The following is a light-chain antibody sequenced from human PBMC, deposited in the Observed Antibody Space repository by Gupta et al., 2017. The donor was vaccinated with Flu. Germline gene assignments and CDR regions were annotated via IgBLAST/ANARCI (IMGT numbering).Light chain of an antibody. Sequence: SSELTQDPAVSVALGQTVRITCQGDSLRSYYASWYQQTPGQAPVLVIYGENKRPSGIPDRFSCSRSGNTASFTITGAQAEDEADYYCNSRDSSGNHLWVFGGGTKLTVL. CDR3: NSRDSSGNHLWV. J-gene: IGLJ3*02. V-gene: IGLV3-19*01. CDR1: SLRSYY. CDR2: GEN.